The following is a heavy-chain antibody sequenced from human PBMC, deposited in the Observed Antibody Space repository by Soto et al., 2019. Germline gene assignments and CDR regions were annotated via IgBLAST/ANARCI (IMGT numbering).Heavy chain of an antibody. CDR1: GFTFSSYG. V-gene: IGHV3-30*18. CDR3: AKGGSSSWDYYYYYMDV. J-gene: IGHJ6*03. D-gene: IGHD6-13*01. Sequence: GGSLRLSCAASGFTFSSYGMHWVRQAPGKGLEWVAVISYDGSNKYYADSVKGRFTISRDNSKNTLYLQMNSLRAEDTAVYYCAKGGSSSWDYYYYYMDVWGKGTTVTVSS. CDR2: ISYDGSNK.